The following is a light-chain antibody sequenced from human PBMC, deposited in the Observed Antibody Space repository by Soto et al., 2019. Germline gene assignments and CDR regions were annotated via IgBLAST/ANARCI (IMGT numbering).Light chain of an antibody. CDR2: AAS. CDR3: QQYGSSRWT. Sequence: EIVLAQSPGTLSLSPGERATLSCRASQSVSSNYLAWYQQKPGQAPRLLIYAASSMATGIPDRFSGSGSGTDFTLTISRLEPEDLAVYYCQQYGSSRWTFGQGAKVEV. V-gene: IGKV3-20*01. CDR1: QSVSSNY. J-gene: IGKJ1*01.